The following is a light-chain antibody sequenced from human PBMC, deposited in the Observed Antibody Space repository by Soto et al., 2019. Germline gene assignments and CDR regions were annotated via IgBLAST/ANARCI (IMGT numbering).Light chain of an antibody. Sequence: NFMLTQPHSVPESPGKTVTISCTRSGGSIANNYVQWYQQRPGSAPTPVIFQDNERPSGVPDRFSGSIDSSSNSASLTISGLRTEDEADYYCHSYDSSAHWVFGGGTKVTVL. CDR1: GGSIANNY. V-gene: IGLV6-57*04. CDR2: QDN. J-gene: IGLJ3*02. CDR3: HSYDSSAHWV.